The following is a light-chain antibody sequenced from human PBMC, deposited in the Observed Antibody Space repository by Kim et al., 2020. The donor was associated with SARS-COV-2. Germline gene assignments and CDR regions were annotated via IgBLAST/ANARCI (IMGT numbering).Light chain of an antibody. CDR2: GAS. J-gene: IGKJ2*01. V-gene: IGKV3-20*01. CDR3: QQYGSSPYT. Sequence: LSPGERATLACRDSQSVSSSYLAWYQQKPGQAPRLLIYGASSRATGIPDRFSGSGSATDFTLTISRLEPEDFAVYYCQQYGSSPYTFGQGTKLEIK. CDR1: QSVSSSY.